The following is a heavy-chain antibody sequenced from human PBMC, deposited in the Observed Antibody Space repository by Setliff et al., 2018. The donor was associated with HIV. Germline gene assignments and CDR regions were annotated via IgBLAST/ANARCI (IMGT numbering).Heavy chain of an antibody. CDR1: GFTFDDYT. D-gene: IGHD2-2*01. V-gene: IGHV3-43*01. CDR3: AKDIGSSNSCMDV. Sequence: PGGSLRLSCAASGFTFDDYTMHWVRQAPGKGLEWVSLISWDGDMTYYADSVKGRFTISRDNAKNSLYLQMNSLRAEDMALYYCAKDIGSSNSCMDVWGKGPTVTFSS. J-gene: IGHJ6*03. CDR2: ISWDGDMT.